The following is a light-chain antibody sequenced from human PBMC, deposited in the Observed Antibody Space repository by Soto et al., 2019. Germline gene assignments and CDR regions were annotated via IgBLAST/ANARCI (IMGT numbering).Light chain of an antibody. CDR1: SSDVGTYNY. CDR3: TAYTSDTALV. V-gene: IGLV2-14*01. CDR2: EVS. J-gene: IGLJ1*01. Sequence: QSALTQPASVSGSPGQSITISCTGTSSDVGTYNYVSWYQHHPVKAPKLIIYEVSNRPSGASNRFSGSQSGSTASLTTSGLQAEDEADYHCTAYTSDTALVFGTGTQVTV.